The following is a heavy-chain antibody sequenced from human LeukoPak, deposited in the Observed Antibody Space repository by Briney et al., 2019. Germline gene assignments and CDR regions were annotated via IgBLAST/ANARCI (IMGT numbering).Heavy chain of an antibody. CDR2: IFYSGST. Sequence: SETLSLTCTVSGGSISTSNYYWGWIRQPPGKGLEWIGNIFYSGSTYYSPSLRSRVTISLDTSRNQFSLKLNSVTAADTAVYYCARALIYGSGSFYDYWGQGTLVTVSS. CDR1: GGSISTSNYY. CDR3: ARALIYGSGSFYDY. D-gene: IGHD3-10*01. J-gene: IGHJ4*02. V-gene: IGHV4-39*07.